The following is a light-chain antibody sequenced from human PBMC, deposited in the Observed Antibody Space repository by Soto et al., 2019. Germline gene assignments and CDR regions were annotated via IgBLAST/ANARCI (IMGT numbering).Light chain of an antibody. V-gene: IGLV1-44*01. CDR1: NSNIGGNP. Sequence: QSVLTQPPSASGPPGQTVTISCSGSNSNIGGNPVSWYQVLPGAAPKLLIYNNDQRPSGVPDRLSGSKSGTSASLAISGLQSDDGADYFCASWDDSLNGRLFGGGTKVTVL. CDR2: NND. CDR3: ASWDDSLNGRL. J-gene: IGLJ3*02.